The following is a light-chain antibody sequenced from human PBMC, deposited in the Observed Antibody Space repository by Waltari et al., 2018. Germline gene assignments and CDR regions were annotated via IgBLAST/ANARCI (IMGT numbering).Light chain of an antibody. V-gene: IGKV3-20*01. J-gene: IGKJ1*01. CDR1: QSVDRA. CDR2: DAF. CDR3: QMYVRLPVT. Sequence: EIVLTQSPGTLALSPGERATLSCRASQSVDRALAWYQQKPGQAPRLLIYDAFSRATGISDKFSGSGSGTDFTLTISRVEPEDFAVYFCQMYVRLPVTFGQGTKVEVK.